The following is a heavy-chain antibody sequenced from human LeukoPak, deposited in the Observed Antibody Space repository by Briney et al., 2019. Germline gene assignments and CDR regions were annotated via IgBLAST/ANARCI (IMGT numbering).Heavy chain of an antibody. D-gene: IGHD4-17*01. J-gene: IGHJ4*02. CDR3: ARDSLYGVVDY. V-gene: IGHV1-18*01. Sequence: ASVKVSCKASGYTFTSYGISWVRQAPGQGLEWMGWISTYNGNTNYAQKLQGRVTLTRDTSTSTAYMELRSLRPDDTAVYYCARDSLYGVVDYWGQGTLVTVSS. CDR2: ISTYNGNT. CDR1: GYTFTSYG.